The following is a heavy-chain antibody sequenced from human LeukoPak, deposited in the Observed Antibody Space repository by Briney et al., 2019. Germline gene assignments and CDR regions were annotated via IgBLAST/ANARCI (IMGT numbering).Heavy chain of an antibody. Sequence: SQTLSLTCTVSGGFISSGGYYWSWIRQHPGKGLEWIGYIYYSGSTYYNPSLKSRVTISVDTSKNQFSLKLSSVTAADTAVYYCAGEVYDYGDYVPPFFDYWGQGTLVTVSS. D-gene: IGHD4-17*01. V-gene: IGHV4-31*03. CDR3: AGEVYDYGDYVPPFFDY. CDR1: GGFISSGGYY. J-gene: IGHJ4*02. CDR2: IYYSGST.